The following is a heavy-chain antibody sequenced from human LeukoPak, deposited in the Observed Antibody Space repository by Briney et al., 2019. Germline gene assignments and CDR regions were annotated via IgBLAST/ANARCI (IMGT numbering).Heavy chain of an antibody. D-gene: IGHD4-17*01. CDR3: ARFHDYGDYAVS. CDR1: GGPISSGSYY. Sequence: SQTLSLTCTVSGGPISSGSYYWSWIRQPAGKGLEWIGRIYTSGSTNYNPSLKSRVTISVDTSKNQFSLKLSSVTALDTAVYYCARFHDYGDYAVSWGQGTLVTVSS. CDR2: IYTSGST. J-gene: IGHJ5*02. V-gene: IGHV4-61*02.